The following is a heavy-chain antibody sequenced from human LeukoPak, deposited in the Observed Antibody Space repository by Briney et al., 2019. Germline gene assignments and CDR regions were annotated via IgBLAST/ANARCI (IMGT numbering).Heavy chain of an antibody. CDR3: ARGDCSSTICYSPMDV. CDR2: IYHSGST. CDR1: GYSISSGYY. D-gene: IGHD2-2*01. J-gene: IGHJ6*03. Sequence: SETLSLTCTVSGYSISSGYYWGWIRQPPGKGLEWIGSIYHSGSTYYNPSLKSRVTISVDTSNNQFSLRLRFVTAADTALYYCARGDCSSTICYSPMDVWGKGTTVTVSS. V-gene: IGHV4-38-2*02.